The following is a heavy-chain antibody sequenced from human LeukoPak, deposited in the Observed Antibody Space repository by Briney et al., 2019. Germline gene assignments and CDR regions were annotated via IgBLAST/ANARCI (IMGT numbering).Heavy chain of an antibody. CDR1: GGSFSGYY. V-gene: IGHV4-34*01. CDR3: GGRTSYFDY. Sequence: SETLSLTCAVYGGSFSGYYWSWIRQPPGKGLEWIGEINHSGSTNYNPSLKSRVTISVDTSKNQFSLKLSSVIAADTAVYYCGGRTSYFDYWGQGTLVTVSS. J-gene: IGHJ4*02. CDR2: INHSGST. D-gene: IGHD1-7*01.